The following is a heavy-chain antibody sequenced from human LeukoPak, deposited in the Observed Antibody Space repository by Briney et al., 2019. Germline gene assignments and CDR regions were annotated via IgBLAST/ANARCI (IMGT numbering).Heavy chain of an antibody. CDR1: GFTFSSYW. V-gene: IGHV3-7*05. D-gene: IGHD6-6*01. CDR3: ARVSSSSAYYYYGMDV. CDR2: IKQDGSEK. J-gene: IGHJ6*02. Sequence: GGSLRLSCAASGFTFSSYWMSWVRQAPGKGLEWVANIKQDGSEKYYVDSVKGRFTIPRDNAKNSLYLQMNSLRAEDTAVYYCARVSSSSAYYYYGMDVWGQGTTDTVSS.